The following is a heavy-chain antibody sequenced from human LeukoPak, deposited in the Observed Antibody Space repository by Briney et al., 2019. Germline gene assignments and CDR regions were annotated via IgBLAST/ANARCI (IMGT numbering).Heavy chain of an antibody. CDR1: GFLFSDFIDHT. V-gene: IGHV3-21*01. Sequence: GGSLRLSCADSGFLFSDFIDHTMVWVRQAPGKGLEWVSYISSSSTSISYADSVRGRFTVSRDNAKNSLYLHMNSLRAEDTAVYYCARSRSGSYFDSWGHGTLVTVSS. CDR2: ISSSSTSI. CDR3: ARSRSGSYFDS. J-gene: IGHJ4*01. D-gene: IGHD1-26*01.